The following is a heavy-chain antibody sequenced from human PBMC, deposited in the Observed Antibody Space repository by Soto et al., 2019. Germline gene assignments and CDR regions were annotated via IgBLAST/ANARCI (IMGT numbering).Heavy chain of an antibody. V-gene: IGHV3-21*01. Sequence: GGSLRLSCAASGFTFSSYSMNGVRQAPGKGLEWVSSISSSSSYIYYADSVKGRFTISRDNAKNSLYLQMNSLRAEDTAVYYCARGDPVVVPAAHDAFDIWGQGTMVTVSS. J-gene: IGHJ3*02. CDR2: ISSSSSYI. CDR1: GFTFSSYS. D-gene: IGHD2-2*01. CDR3: ARGDPVVVPAAHDAFDI.